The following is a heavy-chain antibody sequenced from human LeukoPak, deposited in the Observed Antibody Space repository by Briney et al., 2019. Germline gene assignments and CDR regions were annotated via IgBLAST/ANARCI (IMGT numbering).Heavy chain of an antibody. Sequence: SETLSLTCAVYGGSYSGYYWSWIRQPPGKGLEWIGEINHSGSTNYNPSLKSRVTISVDTSENQFSLKLSSVTAADTAVYYCARRDGYNYPWYFDLWGRGTLVTVSS. CDR3: ARRDGYNYPWYFDL. CDR1: GGSYSGYY. D-gene: IGHD5-24*01. J-gene: IGHJ2*01. CDR2: INHSGST. V-gene: IGHV4-34*01.